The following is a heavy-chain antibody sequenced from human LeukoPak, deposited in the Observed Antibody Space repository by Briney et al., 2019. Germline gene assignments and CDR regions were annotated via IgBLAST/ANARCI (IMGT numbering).Heavy chain of an antibody. V-gene: IGHV1-18*01. CDR1: GYTFTSYG. D-gene: IGHD2-15*01. Sequence: GASVKVSCKASGYTFTSYGISWVRQAPGQGLEWMGWTSAYNGNTNYAQKLQGRVTMTTDTSTSTAYMELRSLRSDDTAVYYCARGCSGGSCKILPFDYWGQGTLVTVSS. J-gene: IGHJ4*02. CDR3: ARGCSGGSCKILPFDY. CDR2: TSAYNGNT.